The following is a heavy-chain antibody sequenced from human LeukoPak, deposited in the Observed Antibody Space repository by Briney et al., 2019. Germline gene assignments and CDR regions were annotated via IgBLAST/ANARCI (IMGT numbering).Heavy chain of an antibody. V-gene: IGHV1-2*02. CDR3: ARDGPAQMVDFDY. D-gene: IGHD3-10*01. Sequence: ASVKVSCKASGYTFSGTGWYLYWLRQAPGQGLECMGWIYPNNGATGYAQKLQGRVAMTRDTSISTAYMELSRLRPDDTAVYCCARDGPAQMVDFDYWGQGTLVTVSS. CDR2: IYPNNGAT. CDR1: GYTFSGTGWY. J-gene: IGHJ4*02.